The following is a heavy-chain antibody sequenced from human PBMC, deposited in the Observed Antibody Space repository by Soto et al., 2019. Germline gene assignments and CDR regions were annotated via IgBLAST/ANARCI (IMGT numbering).Heavy chain of an antibody. Sequence: QIQLVESGGGLVKPGGSLRLSCEASGFTFSDFYMSWVRQAPGKGLEWLSDISPKSNYREYAESVKGRHIISRDNAKKSRSLQMDSLRVEDTAVYYCVRGGGGGQFNSWCQGILVTVSS. D-gene: IGHD2-21*01. CDR1: GFTFSDFY. V-gene: IGHV3-11*06. J-gene: IGHJ5*01. CDR3: VRGGGGGQFNS. CDR2: ISPKSNYR.